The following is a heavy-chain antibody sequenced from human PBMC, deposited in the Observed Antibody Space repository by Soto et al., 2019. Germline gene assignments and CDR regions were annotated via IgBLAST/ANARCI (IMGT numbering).Heavy chain of an antibody. V-gene: IGHV4-30-2*01. CDR3: DRGGDTAMVLNY. Sequence: PSETLSLTCAVSGGSISSGGYSWSWIRQPPGKGLEWIGYIYHSGSTYYNPSLKSRVTISVDRSKNQFSLKLSSVTAADTAVYYCDRGGDTAMVLNYWGQGTLVTVSS. CDR1: GGSISSGGYS. CDR2: IYHSGST. J-gene: IGHJ4*02. D-gene: IGHD5-18*01.